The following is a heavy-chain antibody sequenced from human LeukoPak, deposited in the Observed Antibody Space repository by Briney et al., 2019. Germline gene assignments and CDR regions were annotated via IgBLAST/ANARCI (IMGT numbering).Heavy chain of an antibody. Sequence: GGSLRLSCAASGFTFCSYGMHWVRQAPGKGLEWVAVISYDGSNKYYADSVKGRFTISRDNSKNTLYLQLNSLRGEDTAVYYCAKVSESSDWSYFDDWGQGTLVTVSS. D-gene: IGHD3-22*01. V-gene: IGHV3-30*18. CDR2: ISYDGSNK. CDR3: AKVSESSDWSYFDD. CDR1: GFTFCSYG. J-gene: IGHJ4*02.